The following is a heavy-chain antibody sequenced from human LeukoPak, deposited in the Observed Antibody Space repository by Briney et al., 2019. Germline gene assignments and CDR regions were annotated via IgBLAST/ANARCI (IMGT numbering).Heavy chain of an antibody. J-gene: IGHJ4*02. D-gene: IGHD1-26*01. CDR2: IYSGDST. CDR1: GLTVSNNY. V-gene: IGHV3-66*01. Sequence: GGSLRLSCAASGLTVSNNYMSWVSQAPGKGLEWVSIIYSGDSTSYADSVKGRFTISRDNSKNTLYLQMNSLRAEDTAVYYCARDYSGSYSRFDYWGQGTLVTVSS. CDR3: ARDYSGSYSRFDY.